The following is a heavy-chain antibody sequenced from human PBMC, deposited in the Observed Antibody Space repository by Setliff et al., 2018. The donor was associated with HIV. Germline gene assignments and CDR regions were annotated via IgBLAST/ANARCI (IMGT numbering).Heavy chain of an antibody. Sequence: PSETLSLTCTVNNGSFSGFYWSWIRQPPGKGLEWVGQINHSGSARYNPSLKSRLSISVAASKNQIFLELRSVAAADTAVYYCARAQTGSVGRYYHHYMDVWGKGTSVTVSS. J-gene: IGHJ6*03. CDR2: INHSGSA. CDR1: NGSFSGFY. V-gene: IGHV4-34*01. D-gene: IGHD2-8*02. CDR3: ARAQTGSVGRYYHHYMDV.